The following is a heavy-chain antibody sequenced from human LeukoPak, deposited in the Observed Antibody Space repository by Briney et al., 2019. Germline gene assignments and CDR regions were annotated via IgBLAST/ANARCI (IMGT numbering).Heavy chain of an antibody. D-gene: IGHD2-2*01. V-gene: IGHV3-23*01. Sequence: GGSLRLSCAASGLTLSTYAMRWIRQAPGKGLEWVSSIGGGGTTSYADSVKGRFTISRDLSKITVYLQMNSLRAEDAAVYYCAQDRGARYPFGMDVWGQGTTVTVSS. J-gene: IGHJ6*02. CDR1: GLTLSTYA. CDR3: AQDRGARYPFGMDV. CDR2: IGGGGTT.